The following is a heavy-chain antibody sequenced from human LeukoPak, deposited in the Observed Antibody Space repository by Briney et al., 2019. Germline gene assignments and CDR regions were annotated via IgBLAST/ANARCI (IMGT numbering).Heavy chain of an antibody. J-gene: IGHJ1*01. D-gene: IGHD3-9*01. V-gene: IGHV3-30*02. CDR2: IRYDGSNK. CDR1: GFTFSSYG. Sequence: GGSLRLSCAASGFTFSSYGMHWVRQAPGKGLEWVAFIRYDGSNKYYADSVKGRFTISRDNAKSSLYLQMNSLRAEDTAVYYCARDGHYDILTGYFQDWGQGTLVTVSS. CDR3: ARDGHYDILTGYFQD.